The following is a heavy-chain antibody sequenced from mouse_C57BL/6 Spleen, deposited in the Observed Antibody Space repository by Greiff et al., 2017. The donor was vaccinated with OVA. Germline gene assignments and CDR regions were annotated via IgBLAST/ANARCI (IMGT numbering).Heavy chain of an antibody. J-gene: IGHJ3*01. CDR2: IDPSDSET. CDR1: GYTFTSYW. V-gene: IGHV1-52*01. CDR3: ARVEDDYLFAY. D-gene: IGHD2-4*01. Sequence: QVQLQQPGAELVRPGSSVKLSCKASGYTFTSYWMHWVKQRPIQGLEWIGNIDPSDSETHYNQKFKDKATLTVDKSSSTAYMQLSSLTSEDSAVYYCARVEDDYLFAYWGQGTLVTVSA.